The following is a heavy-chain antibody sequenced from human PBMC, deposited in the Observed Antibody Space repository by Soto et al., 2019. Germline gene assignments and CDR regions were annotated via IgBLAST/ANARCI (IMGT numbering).Heavy chain of an antibody. Sequence: QVQLVESGGGVVQPGRSLRLSCAASGFTFSHYAMHWVRQAPGKGLEWVALMSYDGSNEYYADSVKGRFTISRDNSLNALYLQMNSLSAEDTAGYCCAKDRSHNFDCWGQGTLVTVSS. CDR3: AKDRSHNFDC. D-gene: IGHD1-26*01. CDR2: MSYDGSNE. CDR1: GFTFSHYA. V-gene: IGHV3-30*18. J-gene: IGHJ4*02.